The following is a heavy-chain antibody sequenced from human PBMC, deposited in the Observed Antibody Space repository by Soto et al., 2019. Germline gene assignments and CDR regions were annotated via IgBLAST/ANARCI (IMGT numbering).Heavy chain of an antibody. J-gene: IGHJ4*02. Sequence: VCRGCMSISVGAGLWQPPGKGLEWIGYIYYSGSTNYNPSLKSRVTISVDTSKNQFSLKLSSVTAAATAVYYCASNEEPQYFDNRGQGTLV. CDR3: ASNEEPQYFDN. CDR1: RGCMSISV. D-gene: IGHD1-1*01. V-gene: IGHV4-59*01. CDR2: IYYSGST.